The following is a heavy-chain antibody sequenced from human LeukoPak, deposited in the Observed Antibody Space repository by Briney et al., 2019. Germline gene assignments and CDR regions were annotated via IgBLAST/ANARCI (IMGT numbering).Heavy chain of an antibody. D-gene: IGHD3-10*01. V-gene: IGHV4-39*07. CDR3: ARGLYGSGSYYSAPIYYYYYMDV. CDR2: IYYSGST. CDR1: GGSISSSSYY. Sequence: SETLSLTCTVSGGSISSSSYYWGWIRQPPGKGLEWIGSIYYSGSTYYNPSLKSRVTISVDTSKNQFSLKLSSVTAADTAVYYCARGLYGSGSYYSAPIYYYYYMDVWGKGTTVTVSS. J-gene: IGHJ6*03.